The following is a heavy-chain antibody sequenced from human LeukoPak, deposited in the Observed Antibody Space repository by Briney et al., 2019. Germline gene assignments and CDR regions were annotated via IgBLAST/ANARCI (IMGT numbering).Heavy chain of an antibody. Sequence: SQTLSLTCTVSGGSISSGGYYWSWIRQHPGTGLEWIGYIYYSGSTYYNPSLKSRVTISVDTSKNQFSLKLSSVTAADTAVYYCARGDYYGSGSYGFKYFDYWGQGTLVTVSS. V-gene: IGHV4-31*02. J-gene: IGHJ4*02. CDR1: GGSISSGGYY. CDR2: IYYSGST. D-gene: IGHD3-10*01. CDR3: ARGDYYGSGSYGFKYFDY.